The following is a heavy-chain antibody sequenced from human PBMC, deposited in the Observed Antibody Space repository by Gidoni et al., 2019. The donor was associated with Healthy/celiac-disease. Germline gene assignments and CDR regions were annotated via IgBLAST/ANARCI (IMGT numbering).Heavy chain of an antibody. CDR2: ISWNSGSI. V-gene: IGHV3-9*01. CDR3: AKADTHLLMVQGVMGAFDI. J-gene: IGHJ3*02. Sequence: EVQLVESGGGLVQPGRSLRLSCAASGFTFDDYAMHWVRQAPGKGLEWVSGISWNSGSIGYADSVKGRFTISRDNAKNSLYLQMNSLRAEDTALYYCAKADTHLLMVQGVMGAFDIWGQGTMVTVSS. CDR1: GFTFDDYA. D-gene: IGHD3-10*01.